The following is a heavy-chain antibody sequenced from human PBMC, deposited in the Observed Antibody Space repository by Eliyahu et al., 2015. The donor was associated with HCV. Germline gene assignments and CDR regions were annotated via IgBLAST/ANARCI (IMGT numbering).Heavy chain of an antibody. J-gene: IGHJ6*02. CDR1: GFXXSXYG. Sequence: QVQLVXSGGGVVQPGXSLXLXCAXSGFXXSXYGMXWVRQAPGKGLGGVAVIWYDGSNKYYADSVKGRFTISRDNSKNTLYLQMNSLRAEDTAVYYCARGALGKDDQGGMDVWGQGTTVTVSS. CDR3: ARGALGKDDQGGMDV. D-gene: IGHD1-14*01. V-gene: IGHV3-33*01. CDR2: IWYDGSNK.